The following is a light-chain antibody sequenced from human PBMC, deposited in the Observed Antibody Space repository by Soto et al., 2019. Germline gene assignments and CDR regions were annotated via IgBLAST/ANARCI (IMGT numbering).Light chain of an antibody. Sequence: EVVMTQSPATLSVSPGERATLSCRASQSVSSNLAWYQQKPGQAPRLLIYGASTRATGIPARFSGSGSGTEFTLNIRSLQSEDFEVYYCWRYHNWPPWTFGQGTKVEIK. V-gene: IGKV3-15*01. CDR1: QSVSSN. J-gene: IGKJ1*01. CDR3: WRYHNWPPWT. CDR2: GAS.